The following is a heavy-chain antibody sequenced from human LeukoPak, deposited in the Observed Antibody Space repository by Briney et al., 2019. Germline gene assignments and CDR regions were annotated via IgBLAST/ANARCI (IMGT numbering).Heavy chain of an antibody. J-gene: IGHJ4*02. CDR2: ISSSVSTI. Sequence: PGGSLRLSCAASGFTFSSYEMNWVRQAPGKGLEWVSYISSSVSTIYYADSVKGRFTISRDNAKNSLYLQMNSLRAEDTAVYYCARGTYYYDSSGYYPPADYWGQGTLVTVSS. CDR1: GFTFSSYE. D-gene: IGHD3-22*01. V-gene: IGHV3-48*03. CDR3: ARGTYYYDSSGYYPPADY.